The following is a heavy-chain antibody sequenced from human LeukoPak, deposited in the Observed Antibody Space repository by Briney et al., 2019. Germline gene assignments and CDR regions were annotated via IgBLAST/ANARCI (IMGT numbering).Heavy chain of an antibody. J-gene: IGHJ3*01. D-gene: IGHD3-10*01. Sequence: GGSLNIPCQGLGSSFSTYSITWVRQLPGKGLDGMGIIFPGDSDTRYSPSFQGPVTIATDESVSTAYLQRPSLRASHTSIYFCARQAREQSSYYGAPFDFWGQRTRVPVS. CDR1: GSSFSTYS. CDR3: ARQAREQSSYYGAPFDF. V-gene: IGHV5-51*01. CDR2: IFPGDSDT.